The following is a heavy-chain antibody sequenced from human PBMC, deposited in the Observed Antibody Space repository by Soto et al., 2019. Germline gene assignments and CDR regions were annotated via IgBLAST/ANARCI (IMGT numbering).Heavy chain of an antibody. CDR2: IYYSGST. CDR1: GGSISSSSYC. CDR3: SIQFCGLVRIIADGMDV. Sequence: SETLSLTCTVAGGSISSSSYCWGWIRQPPGKGLEWIGSIYYSGSTYYNPSLKSRVTISVDTSKNQFSLKMSSVTAADTAVYFCSIQFCGLVRIIADGMDVWGQGTTVTVSS. D-gene: IGHD3-3*01. V-gene: IGHV4-39*01. J-gene: IGHJ6*02.